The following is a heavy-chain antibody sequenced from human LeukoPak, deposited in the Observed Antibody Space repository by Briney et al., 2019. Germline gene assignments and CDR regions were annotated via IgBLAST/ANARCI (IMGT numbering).Heavy chain of an antibody. CDR3: ARGFYYDSSGYYDY. CDR1: GGTFSSYS. Sequence: ASVKVSCKASGGTFSSYSISWVRQAPGQGREGMGGIIPIFGTANYAQKFQGRVTITTDESTSTASMELSSLRSEDTAVYYCARGFYYDSSGYYDYWGQGTLVTVSS. J-gene: IGHJ4*02. CDR2: IIPIFGTA. D-gene: IGHD3-22*01. V-gene: IGHV1-69*05.